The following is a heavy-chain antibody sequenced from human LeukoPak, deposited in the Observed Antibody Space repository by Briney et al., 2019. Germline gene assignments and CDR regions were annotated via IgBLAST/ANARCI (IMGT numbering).Heavy chain of an antibody. CDR1: GGSISSSSYY. Sequence: SETLSLTSTVSGGSISSSSYYWGWIRQPPGKGLEWTGSIYYSGSTYYNPSLKSRVTISVDTSKNQFSLKLSSVTAADTAVYYCARTPLGYCSGGSCWYYFDYWGQGTLVTVSS. D-gene: IGHD2-15*01. CDR3: ARTPLGYCSGGSCWYYFDY. CDR2: IYYSGST. V-gene: IGHV4-39*01. J-gene: IGHJ4*02.